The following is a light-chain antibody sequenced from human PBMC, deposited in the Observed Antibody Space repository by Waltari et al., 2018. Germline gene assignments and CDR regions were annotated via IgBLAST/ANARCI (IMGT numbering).Light chain of an antibody. CDR3: ASWDDTLNGYV. V-gene: IGLV1-44*01. Sequence: QSVLTQPPSASGTPGQRVTISCSGSSSNLGSNPVNWYQPLPGTAPKLLIPSNSQRPSRVPARISGSKSGTSASLAISGLQSEDEAQYFCASWDDTLNGYVFGIGTKVTVL. CDR1: SSNLGSNP. CDR2: SNS. J-gene: IGLJ1*01.